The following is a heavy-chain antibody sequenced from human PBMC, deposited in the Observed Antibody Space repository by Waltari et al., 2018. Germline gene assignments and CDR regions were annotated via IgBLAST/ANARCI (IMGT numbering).Heavy chain of an antibody. CDR2: INHSGST. CDR1: GGSFSGYY. D-gene: IGHD6-6*01. CDR3: ARARIAARPRWFDP. Sequence: QVQLQQWGAGLLKPSETLSLTCAVYGGSFSGYYWSWIRQPPGKGLEWIGEINHSGSTNYNPSLKSRVTISVDTSNNQFSLKLSSVTAADTAVYYCARARIAARPRWFDPWGQGTLVTVSS. V-gene: IGHV4-34*01. J-gene: IGHJ5*02.